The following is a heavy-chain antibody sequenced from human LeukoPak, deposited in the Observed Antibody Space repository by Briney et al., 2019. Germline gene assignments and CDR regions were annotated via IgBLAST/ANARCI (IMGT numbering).Heavy chain of an antibody. V-gene: IGHV3-30*04. D-gene: IGHD6-19*01. J-gene: IGHJ4*02. Sequence: PGRSLRLSCAASGFTFSSYAMHWVRQAPGKGLEWVAVISYDGSNKYYADSVKGRFTISRDNSKNTLYLQMNSLRAEDTAVYYCARDPGRYSSGWYYFDYWGQGPLVTVSS. CDR3: ARDPGRYSSGWYYFDY. CDR1: GFTFSSYA. CDR2: ISYDGSNK.